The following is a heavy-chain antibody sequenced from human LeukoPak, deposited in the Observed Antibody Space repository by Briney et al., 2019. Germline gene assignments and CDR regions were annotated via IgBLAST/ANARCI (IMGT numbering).Heavy chain of an antibody. CDR3: AVWLEGVCY. Sequence: GGSLRLSCAASGFTFDDYAMHWVRQAPGKGLEWVSGISWNSGSIGYADSVKGRFTISRDNAKNSLYLQMNSLKTEDTALYYCAVWLEGVCYWGQGTLVTVSS. CDR1: GFTFDDYA. V-gene: IGHV3-9*01. CDR2: ISWNSGSI. J-gene: IGHJ4*02. D-gene: IGHD3-9*01.